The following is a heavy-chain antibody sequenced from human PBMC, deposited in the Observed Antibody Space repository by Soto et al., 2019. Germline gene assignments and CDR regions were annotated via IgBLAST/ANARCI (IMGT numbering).Heavy chain of an antibody. CDR2: ISGSGGST. D-gene: IGHD3-9*01. CDR3: AKGYDILTGYYAPCLDY. Sequence: GSLRLSCAASGVTFSSYAMSWVRQAPGKGLEWVSAISGSGGSTYYADSVKGRFTISRDNSKNTLYLQMNSLRAEDTAVYYCAKGYDILTGYYAPCLDYWGQGTLVTVSS. CDR1: GVTFSSYA. J-gene: IGHJ4*02. V-gene: IGHV3-23*01.